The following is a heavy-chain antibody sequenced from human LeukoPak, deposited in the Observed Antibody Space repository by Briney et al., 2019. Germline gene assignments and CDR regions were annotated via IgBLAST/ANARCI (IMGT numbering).Heavy chain of an antibody. J-gene: IGHJ6*02. Sequence: SETLSLTCTVSGGSISSGDYCWSWIRQPPGKGLEWIGYIYYSGSTYYNPSLKSRVTISVDTSKNQFSLKLSSVTAADTAVYYCARESRIADPYYYYYGMDVWGQGTTVTVSS. D-gene: IGHD6-13*01. V-gene: IGHV4-30-4*01. CDR3: ARESRIADPYYYYYGMDV. CDR1: GGSISSGDYC. CDR2: IYYSGST.